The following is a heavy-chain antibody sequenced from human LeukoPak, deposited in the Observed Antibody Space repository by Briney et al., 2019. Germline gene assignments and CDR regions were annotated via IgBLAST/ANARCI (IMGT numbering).Heavy chain of an antibody. D-gene: IGHD3-3*01. CDR2: FIPIFGTA. J-gene: IGHJ6*03. CDR1: GGTFSSYA. V-gene: IGHV1-69*06. CDR3: ARGTIFGWYYYYYMDV. Sequence: ASVKVSCKASGGTFSSYAISWVRQAPGQGLEWMGGFIPIFGTANYAQKFQGRVTITADKSTSTAYMELSSLRSEDTAVYYCARGTIFGWYYYYYMDVWGKGTTVTVSS.